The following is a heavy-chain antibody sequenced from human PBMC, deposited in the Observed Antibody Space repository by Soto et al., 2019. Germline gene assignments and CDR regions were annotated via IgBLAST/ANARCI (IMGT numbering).Heavy chain of an antibody. CDR2: ISYDGSNK. D-gene: IGHD2-21*02. V-gene: IGHV3-30*18. CDR3: EKDKVTVAVTAPFDY. CDR1: GFTFSSYG. Sequence: QVQLVESGGGVVQPGRSLRLSCAASGFTFSSYGMHWVRQAPGKGLEWVAVISYDGSNKYYADSVKGRFTISRDNSKNTLDLQMNSLRAEDTAVYYGEKDKVTVAVTAPFDYWGQGTLVTVSS. J-gene: IGHJ4*02.